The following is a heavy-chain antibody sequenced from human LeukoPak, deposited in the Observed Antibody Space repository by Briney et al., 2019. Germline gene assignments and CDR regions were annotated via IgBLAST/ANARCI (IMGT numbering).Heavy chain of an antibody. D-gene: IGHD4/OR15-4a*01. V-gene: IGHV3-7*01. CDR1: GFMFNTYW. Sequence: PGGSLRLSCAASGFMFNTYWMTWVRQAPGKGLEWVANIKQTGSEKHYVDSVKGRFTISRDNTKNSVYLQMNSLRAGDTAVYYCARAGLTSGMDVWGQGTTVTVSS. CDR2: IKQTGSEK. CDR3: ARAGLTSGMDV. J-gene: IGHJ6*02.